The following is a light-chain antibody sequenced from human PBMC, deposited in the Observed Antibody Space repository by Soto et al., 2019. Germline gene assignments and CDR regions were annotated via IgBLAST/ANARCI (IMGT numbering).Light chain of an antibody. CDR2: KAS. J-gene: IGKJ1*01. CDR1: QSISSW. Sequence: DIQMTQSPSTLSASVGDRVTITCRASQSISSWLAWYQQKLGEAPKLLIYKASSLETGVPSRFSGSGSETEFTLTVSSLQPDDVATYYCQQYSGYSRTFGQGTKVEIK. CDR3: QQYSGYSRT. V-gene: IGKV1-5*03.